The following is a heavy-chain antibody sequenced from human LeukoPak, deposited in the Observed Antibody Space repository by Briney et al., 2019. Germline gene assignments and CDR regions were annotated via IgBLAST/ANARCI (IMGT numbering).Heavy chain of an antibody. CDR3: AKDSWDCSGGSCYGLSFDY. Sequence: PGGSLRLSCAASGFTFDDYAMHWVRQAPGKGLDWVSLICGDGTSTYYAASVKGRFTISRDNSKNSLYLHMNSLRTEDTALYDCAKDSWDCSGGSCYGLSFDYWGQGTLVTVSS. V-gene: IGHV3-43*02. D-gene: IGHD2-15*01. CDR2: ICGDGTST. J-gene: IGHJ4*02. CDR1: GFTFDDYA.